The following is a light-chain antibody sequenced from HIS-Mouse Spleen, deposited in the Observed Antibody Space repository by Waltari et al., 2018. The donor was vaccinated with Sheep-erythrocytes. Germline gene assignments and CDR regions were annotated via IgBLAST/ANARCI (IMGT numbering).Light chain of an antibody. Sequence: QSALTQPASVSGSPGQSITISCTGTSSDVGSYNLVPWYQQPTGKAPKLMIYEGSKRPSGVSNRVSGSKSGNTASLTIDGLQAEDEADYYCCSYAGSSTLVFGGGTKLTVL. CDR3: CSYAGSSTLV. V-gene: IGLV2-23*01. J-gene: IGLJ2*01. CDR1: SSDVGSYNL. CDR2: EGS.